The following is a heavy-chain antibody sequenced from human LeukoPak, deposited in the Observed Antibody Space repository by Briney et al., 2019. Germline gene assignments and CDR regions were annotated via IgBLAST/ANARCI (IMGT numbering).Heavy chain of an antibody. Sequence: SETLSLTCAVYGGSFSDYYWNWIRQPPGKGLEWIGEINHSGSTNYKPSLKSRVTISVDTSKNQFSLKLSSVTAADTAVYYCARGGYYGSGNDFRFDPWGQGTLVTVSS. CDR2: INHSGST. CDR3: ARGGYYGSGNDFRFDP. V-gene: IGHV4-34*01. CDR1: GGSFSDYY. J-gene: IGHJ5*02. D-gene: IGHD3-10*01.